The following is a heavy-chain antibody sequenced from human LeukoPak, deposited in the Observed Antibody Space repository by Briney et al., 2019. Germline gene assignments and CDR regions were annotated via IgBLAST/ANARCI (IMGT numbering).Heavy chain of an antibody. CDR3: AKDSAY. CDR2: FSDSGGSI. CDR1: GFTFSSFA. Sequence: GGSLTLSCAASGFTFSSFAMSWVRQAPGKGLVWVSAFSDSGGSIYYADSVTGRFTISRDNSKNTLYLQMNSLRAEDTAVYYCAKDSAYRGQGTLVTVSP. J-gene: IGHJ4*02. V-gene: IGHV3-23*01.